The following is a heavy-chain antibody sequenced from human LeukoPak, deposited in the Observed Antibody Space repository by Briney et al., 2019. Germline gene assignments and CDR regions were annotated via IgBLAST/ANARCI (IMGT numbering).Heavy chain of an antibody. D-gene: IGHD5-12*01. CDR1: GYSISSGYY. V-gene: IGHV4-38-2*02. CDR2: IYHSGST. CDR3: ARDRDIVFSNWFDP. J-gene: IGHJ5*02. Sequence: SETLSLTCTVSGYSISSGYYWGWIRQPPGRGLEWIGSIYHSGSTYYNPSLKSRVTISVDTSNNQFSLKLSSVTAADTAVYYCARDRDIVFSNWFDPWGQGTLVTVSS.